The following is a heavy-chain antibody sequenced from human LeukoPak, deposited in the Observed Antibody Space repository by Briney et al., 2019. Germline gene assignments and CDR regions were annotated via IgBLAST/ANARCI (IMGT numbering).Heavy chain of an antibody. CDR3: ARSMVLIAAAGKGFDY. D-gene: IGHD6-13*01. V-gene: IGHV4-39*07. Sequence: SETLSLTCSVSGGSISSSSYYWGWIRQPPGKGLEWIGNIYYSGSTYYNPSLKSRVTISVDTSKDQFSLKVSSVTAADTAVYYCARSMVLIAAAGKGFDYWGQGTLVTVSS. CDR2: IYYSGST. CDR1: GGSISSSSYY. J-gene: IGHJ4*02.